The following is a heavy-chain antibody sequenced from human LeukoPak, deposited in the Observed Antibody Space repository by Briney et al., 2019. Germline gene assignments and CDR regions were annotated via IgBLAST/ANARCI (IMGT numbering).Heavy chain of an antibody. D-gene: IGHD1-26*01. CDR1: GYSISSHYF. V-gene: IGHV4-38-2*01. Sequence: SETLSLTCAVSGYSISSHYFWGWIRQPPGKGMEWIGSIDHSGTTYYNPSLKSRVTISVDTSENQLSLKLSSVTASDTAVYYCARVKVGTTSGFDSWGQGTLVTVSS. CDR3: ARVKVGTTSGFDS. J-gene: IGHJ4*02. CDR2: IDHSGTT.